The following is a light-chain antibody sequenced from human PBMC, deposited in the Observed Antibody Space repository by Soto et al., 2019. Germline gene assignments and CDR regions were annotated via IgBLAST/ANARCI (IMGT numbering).Light chain of an antibody. J-gene: IGKJ1*01. CDR1: QSISTY. CDR2: LTS. V-gene: IGKV1-39*01. Sequence: DIPMTQSPSSLSASVGDRVTITCRASQSISTYLNWFQQKPGRAPKLLIYLTSTLQSGVPSRFSGSGSGTDFTLTSSSLQPEDFATYYCQQSSTTPWTFGQGTKVDVK. CDR3: QQSSTTPWT.